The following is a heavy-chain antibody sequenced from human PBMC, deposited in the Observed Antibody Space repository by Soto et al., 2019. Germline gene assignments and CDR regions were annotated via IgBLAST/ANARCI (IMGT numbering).Heavy chain of an antibody. CDR1: GYTLTGYY. CDR2: INPNSGGT. Sequence: GASVKVSCKASGYTLTGYYMHWVRQAPGQGLEWMGWINPNSGGTNYAQKFQGWVTMTRDTSISTAYMELSRLRSDDTAVYYCATRYDILTGPDYYGMDVWGQGTTVTVSS. J-gene: IGHJ6*02. CDR3: ATRYDILTGPDYYGMDV. D-gene: IGHD3-9*01. V-gene: IGHV1-2*04.